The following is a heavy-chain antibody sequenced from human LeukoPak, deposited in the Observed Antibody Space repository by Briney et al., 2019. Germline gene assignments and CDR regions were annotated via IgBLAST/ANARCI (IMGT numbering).Heavy chain of an antibody. J-gene: IGHJ3*02. CDR3: ARPDYGDFDAFDI. Sequence: SETLSLTCAVSGYSISSGYYWGWIRQPPGKGLEWIRSIYHSGSTYYNPSLKSRVTISVDTSKNQFSLKLSSVTAADTAVYYCARPDYGDFDAFDIWGQGTMVTVSS. V-gene: IGHV4-38-2*01. D-gene: IGHD4-17*01. CDR1: GYSISSGYY. CDR2: IYHSGST.